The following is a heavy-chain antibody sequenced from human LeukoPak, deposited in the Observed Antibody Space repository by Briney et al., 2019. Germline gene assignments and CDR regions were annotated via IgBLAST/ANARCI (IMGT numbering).Heavy chain of an antibody. Sequence: GGSLRLSCVASGFTFSSYAMSWVRQAPGKGLEWVSSFSGSGGSIYYADSVKGRFTISRDSSKNTLYLQMNSLRAEDTAVYYCAKDKARSFDYWGQGTLVTVSS. CDR1: GFTFSSYA. CDR2: FSGSGGSI. CDR3: AKDKARSFDY. J-gene: IGHJ4*02. V-gene: IGHV3-23*01.